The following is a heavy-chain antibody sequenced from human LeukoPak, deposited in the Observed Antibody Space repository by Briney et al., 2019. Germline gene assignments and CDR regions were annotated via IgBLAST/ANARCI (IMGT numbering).Heavy chain of an antibody. CDR2: IYHSGST. D-gene: IGHD3-9*01. V-gene: IGHV4-38-2*02. CDR3: ARVGRYFDWSYAFDI. Sequence: RPSDTLSLTRSLSGYSIGRGYYWSWMRQPPGKGLEWIGSIYHSGSTYYNPSLKSRVTISVDTSKNQFSLKLSSVTAADTAVYYCARVGRYFDWSYAFDIWGQGTMVTVSS. CDR1: GYSIGRGYY. J-gene: IGHJ3*02.